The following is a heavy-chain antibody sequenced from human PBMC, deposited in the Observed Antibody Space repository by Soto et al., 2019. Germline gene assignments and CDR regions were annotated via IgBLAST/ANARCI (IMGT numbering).Heavy chain of an antibody. CDR3: ARPLGPGIAAAGTGGRGYYYYMDV. D-gene: IGHD6-13*01. CDR2: ISSSGSTI. V-gene: IGHV3-11*01. Sequence: GGSLRLSCAASGFTFSDYYMSWIRQAPGKGLEWVSYISSSGSTIYYADSVKGRFTISRDNAKNSLYLQMNSLRAEDTAVYYCARPLGPGIAAAGTGGRGYYYYMDVWGKGTTVTVSS. J-gene: IGHJ6*03. CDR1: GFTFSDYY.